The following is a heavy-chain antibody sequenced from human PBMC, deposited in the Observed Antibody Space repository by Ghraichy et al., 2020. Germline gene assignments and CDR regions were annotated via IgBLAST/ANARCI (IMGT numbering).Heavy chain of an antibody. D-gene: IGHD3-9*01. Sequence: LSLTCAASGFTFSSYGMHWVCQAPGPGQELVAVISYDGSNNNYADSVKSRFTISRDNSTNTLYLQMNSLGAAATAVYYCAKAHILTGYCMDVWGQGTPVTVSS. CDR1: GFTFSSYG. CDR2: ISYDGSNN. V-gene: IGHV3-30*18. CDR3: AKAHILTGYCMDV. J-gene: IGHJ6*02.